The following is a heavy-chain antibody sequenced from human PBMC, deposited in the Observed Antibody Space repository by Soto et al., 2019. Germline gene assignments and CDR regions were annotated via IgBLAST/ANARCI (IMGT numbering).Heavy chain of an antibody. D-gene: IGHD4-17*01. CDR3: ARGSGDYSSYYYYYYMDV. CDR2: MNPNSGNT. V-gene: IGHV1-8*01. Sequence: ASVKVSCKASGYTFTSYDINWVRQATGQGLEWMGWMNPNSGNTGYAQKFQGRVTMTRNTSISTAYMELSSLRSEDTAVYYCARGSGDYSSYYYYYYMDVWGKGTTVTVSS. CDR1: GYTFTSYD. J-gene: IGHJ6*03.